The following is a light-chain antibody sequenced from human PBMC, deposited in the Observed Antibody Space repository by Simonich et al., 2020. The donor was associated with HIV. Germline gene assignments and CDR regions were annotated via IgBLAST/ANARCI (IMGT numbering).Light chain of an antibody. Sequence: DIQMTQSPSSLPASVGDRVTITCQASQDITNYLNWYQQKPGKAPKLLIYGASNLETGVPSRFNGTGCGTDFTFTINSLQPEDIATYYCQQNDNLPWTFGRGTKVEIK. CDR1: QDITNY. V-gene: IGKV1-33*01. CDR3: QQNDNLPWT. CDR2: GAS. J-gene: IGKJ1*01.